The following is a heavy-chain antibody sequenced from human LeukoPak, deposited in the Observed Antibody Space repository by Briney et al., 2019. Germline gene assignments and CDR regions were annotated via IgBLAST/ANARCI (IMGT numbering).Heavy chain of an antibody. CDR3: ARGLSVSYYYYYMDV. CDR1: GFTFGDYA. D-gene: IGHD2/OR15-2a*01. Sequence: PGGSLRLSCAASGFTFGDYAMHWVRQAPGKGLEWVSNIRTSSSTVYYADSVKGRFTISRDNAKNSLYLQMNSLRAEDTAVYYCARGLSVSYYYYYMDVWGKGTTVTVSS. V-gene: IGHV3-48*01. J-gene: IGHJ6*03. CDR2: IRTSSSTV.